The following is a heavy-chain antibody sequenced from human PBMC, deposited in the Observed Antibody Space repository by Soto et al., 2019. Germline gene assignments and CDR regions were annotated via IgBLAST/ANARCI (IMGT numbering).Heavy chain of an antibody. Sequence: ASVKVSCKASGYTFTSYDINCVRQATGQGFEWMGWMNPNSGNTGYAQKFQGRVTMTRNTSISTAYMELSSLRSEDTAVYYCARGYCSGGSCYSMDFDYWGQGTLVTVSS. CDR2: MNPNSGNT. CDR3: ARGYCSGGSCYSMDFDY. V-gene: IGHV1-8*01. D-gene: IGHD2-15*01. CDR1: GYTFTSYD. J-gene: IGHJ4*02.